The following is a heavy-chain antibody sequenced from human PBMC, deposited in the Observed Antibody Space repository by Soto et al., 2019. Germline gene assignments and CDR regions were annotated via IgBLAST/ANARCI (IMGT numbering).Heavy chain of an antibody. CDR2: ISAYNGNT. Sequence: QVQLVQSGAEVKKPGASVKVSCKASGYTFTSYGISWVRQAPGQGLEWMGWISAYNGNTNYAQKLQXXVXMXXDTSTSTDYRELRSLRSDDTAGYYCARDPGGYFDYWGQGTLVTVSS. CDR3: ARDPGGYFDY. D-gene: IGHD3-10*01. J-gene: IGHJ4*02. CDR1: GYTFTSYG. V-gene: IGHV1-18*01.